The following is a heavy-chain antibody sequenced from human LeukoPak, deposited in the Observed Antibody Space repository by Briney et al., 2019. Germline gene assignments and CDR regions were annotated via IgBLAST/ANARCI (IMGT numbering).Heavy chain of an antibody. D-gene: IGHD2-15*01. CDR2: IYYSGST. CDR1: GDSISSGSYY. Sequence: SQTLSLTCTVSGDSISSGSYYWGWIRQPPGKGLEWIGSIYYSGSTYYNPSLKSRATMSVDTSKNLFSLKLSSVTAADTAVYYCARQRTYCSGDSCYSDVFDVWGQGTMVTVSS. J-gene: IGHJ3*01. V-gene: IGHV4-39*07. CDR3: ARQRTYCSGDSCYSDVFDV.